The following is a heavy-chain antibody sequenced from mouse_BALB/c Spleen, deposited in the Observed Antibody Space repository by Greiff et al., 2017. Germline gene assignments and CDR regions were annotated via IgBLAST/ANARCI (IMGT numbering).Heavy chain of an antibody. Sequence: EVQLQQSGAELVKPGASVKLSCTASGFNIKDTYMHWVKQRPEQGLEWIGRIDPANGNTKYDPKFQGKATITADTSSNTAYLQLSSLTSEDTAVYYCARDGSSYGGYFDYWGQGTTLTVSS. D-gene: IGHD1-1*01. V-gene: IGHV14-3*02. CDR1: GFNIKDTY. J-gene: IGHJ2*01. CDR3: ARDGSSYGGYFDY. CDR2: IDPANGNT.